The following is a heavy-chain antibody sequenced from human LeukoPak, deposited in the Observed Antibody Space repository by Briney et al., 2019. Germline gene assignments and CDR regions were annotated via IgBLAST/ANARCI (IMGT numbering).Heavy chain of an antibody. CDR1: GLTFSSYE. J-gene: IGHJ4*02. CDR3: VWGIPGTAGRRHFDY. CDR2: ISSSSSYI. D-gene: IGHD1-7*01. V-gene: IGHV3-21*01. Sequence: GGSLRLSCAASGLTFSSYEMNWVRQAPGKGLEWVASISSSSSYIYYADSVKGRFTISRDNAKNSLYLQMNSLRAEDTAVYYCVWGIPGTAGRRHFDYWGQGTLVTVSS.